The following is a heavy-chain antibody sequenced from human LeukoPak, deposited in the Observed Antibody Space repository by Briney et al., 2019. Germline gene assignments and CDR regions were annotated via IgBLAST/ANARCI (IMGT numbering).Heavy chain of an antibody. CDR2: INPNSGGT. CDR1: GYTFTGYY. V-gene: IGHV1-2*02. D-gene: IGHD1-26*01. Sequence: ASVKVSCKASGYTFTGYYMHWVRQAPGQGLEWMGWINPNSGGTNYAQKFQGRVTMTRDTSISTAYMELSRLGSDDTAVYYCARGALRGVGATFDYWGQGTLVTVSS. J-gene: IGHJ4*02. CDR3: ARGALRGVGATFDY.